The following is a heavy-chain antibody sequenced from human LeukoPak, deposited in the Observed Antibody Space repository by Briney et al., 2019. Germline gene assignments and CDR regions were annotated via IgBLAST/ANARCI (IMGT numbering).Heavy chain of an antibody. V-gene: IGHV4-30-2*01. CDR3: ARGLMLGFGVVIHGFYFDY. Sequence: SQTLSLTCTVSGGSISSGGYYWSWIRQPPGKGLEWIGYIYHSGSTYYNPSLKSRVTISVDRSKNQFSLKLSSVTAADTAVYYCARGLMLGFGVVIHGFYFDYWGQGTLVIVSS. D-gene: IGHD3-3*01. CDR1: GGSISSGGYY. CDR2: IYHSGST. J-gene: IGHJ4*02.